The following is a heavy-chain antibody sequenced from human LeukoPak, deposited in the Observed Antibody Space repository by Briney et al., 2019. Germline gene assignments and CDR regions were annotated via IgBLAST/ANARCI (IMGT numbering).Heavy chain of an antibody. CDR2: INPNNGAT. CDR3: ARYNWNDVVSALDY. J-gene: IGHJ4*02. Sequence: ASVKVSCKASGYTFSGYYIHWVRQAPGQGLEWMGWINPNNGATNYAQKFQGGVTMTRDTSITTTYMELSRLTSDDMAVYYCARYNWNDVVSALDYWGQGTLVTVSS. D-gene: IGHD1-1*01. CDR1: GYTFSGYY. V-gene: IGHV1-2*02.